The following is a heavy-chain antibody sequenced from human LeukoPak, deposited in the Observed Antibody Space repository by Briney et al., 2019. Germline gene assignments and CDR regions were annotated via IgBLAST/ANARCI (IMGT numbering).Heavy chain of an antibody. V-gene: IGHV3-7*03. Sequence: GGSLRLSCAAPGFTFSSYWMSWVRQAPGKGLEWVANIKQDGSEKYYVDSVKGRFTISRDNAKNSLYLQMNTLRAEDTAVYYCARGGGLDGWFDPWGQGTLVTVSS. J-gene: IGHJ5*02. CDR2: IKQDGSEK. CDR3: ARGGGLDGWFDP. CDR1: GFTFSSYW. D-gene: IGHD3-16*01.